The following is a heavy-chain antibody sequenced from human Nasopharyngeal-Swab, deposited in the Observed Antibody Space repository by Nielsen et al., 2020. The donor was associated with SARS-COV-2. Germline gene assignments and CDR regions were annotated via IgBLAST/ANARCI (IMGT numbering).Heavy chain of an antibody. CDR2: INPSGGST. CDR3: VRDPITGTTEAENPPFDY. Sequence: WVRQAPGQGLEWMGIINPSGGSTSYAQKFQGRVTMTRDTSTSTVYMELSSLRSEDTAVYYCVRDPITGTTEAENPPFDYWGQGTLVTVSS. J-gene: IGHJ4*02. V-gene: IGHV1-46*01. D-gene: IGHD1-20*01.